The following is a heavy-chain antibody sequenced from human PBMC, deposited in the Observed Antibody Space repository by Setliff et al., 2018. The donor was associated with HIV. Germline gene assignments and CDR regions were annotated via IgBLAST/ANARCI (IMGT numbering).Heavy chain of an antibody. CDR2: IYSDGSS. CDR3: ARDSPLSHFDS. CDR1: GFTVSRFY. J-gene: IGHJ4*02. V-gene: IGHV3-53*01. Sequence: HPGGSLRLSCAASGFTVSRFYMSWVRQAPGKGLEWVSVIYSDGSSYYADSVRGRFTISRDNYKNTLYLQMNSLRAEDTAVYYCARDSPLSHFDSWGQGILVTVSS.